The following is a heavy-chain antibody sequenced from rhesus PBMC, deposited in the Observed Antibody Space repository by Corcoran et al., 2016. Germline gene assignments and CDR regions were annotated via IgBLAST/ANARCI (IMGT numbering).Heavy chain of an antibody. CDR2: IYGSGGST. Sequence: QLQLQESGPGLVKPSEPLSLTCAVSGGSISSNYWSWIRQPPGQGLAWIGGIYGSGGSTEYNPALKSRVTISIDASKNQFSLKLSSVTAADTAVYYCARHPYGSRPFDYWGQGVLVTVSS. CDR3: ARHPYGSRPFDY. CDR1: GGSISSNY. V-gene: IGHV4-160*01. D-gene: IGHD4-29*01. J-gene: IGHJ4*01.